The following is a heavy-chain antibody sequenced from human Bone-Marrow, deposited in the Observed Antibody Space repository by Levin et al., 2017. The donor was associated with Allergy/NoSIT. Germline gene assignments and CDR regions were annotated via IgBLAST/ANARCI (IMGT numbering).Heavy chain of an antibody. CDR1: GFTISSNY. J-gene: IGHJ3*02. CDR2: IYSGGST. V-gene: IGHV3-53*01. D-gene: IGHD3-22*01. CDR3: ARATYDSSGYYKGSDAFDI. Sequence: GESLKISCAASGFTISSNYMSWVRQAPGKGLEWVSVIYSGGSTYYADSVKGRFTISRDNSKNTLYLQMNSLRAEDTAVYYCARATYDSSGYYKGSDAFDIWGQGTMVTVSS.